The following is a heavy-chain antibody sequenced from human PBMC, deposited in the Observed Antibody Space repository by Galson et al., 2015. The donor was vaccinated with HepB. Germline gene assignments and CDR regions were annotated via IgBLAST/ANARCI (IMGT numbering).Heavy chain of an antibody. CDR2: IWYDGGNK. J-gene: IGHJ6*02. D-gene: IGHD3-22*01. CDR3: AKDSSGYHYYYYGMDV. CDR1: GFTFSTYG. V-gene: IGHV3-33*06. Sequence: SLRLSCAAPGFTFSTYGMHWVRQAPGKGLEWVAVIWYDGGNKYYADSVKGRFTISRDNSKNTLYLQMNSLRVEDTAVYYCAKDSSGYHYYYYGMDVWGQGTTVTVSS.